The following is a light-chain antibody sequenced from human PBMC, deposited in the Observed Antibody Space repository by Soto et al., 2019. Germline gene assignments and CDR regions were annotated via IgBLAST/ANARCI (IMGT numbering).Light chain of an antibody. V-gene: IGLV6-57*03. J-gene: IGLJ7*01. CDR1: SGSIASNF. CDR3: QSYDSSMDV. CDR2: EDN. Sequence: NFMLTQPHSVSESPGKTITISCTRSSGSIASNFVQWYQQRPGSAPTAVIYEDNRRPSGVPDRFSGSIDTSSNSASLTISGLKTEDEADYYCQSYDSSMDVFGSGTQLTVL.